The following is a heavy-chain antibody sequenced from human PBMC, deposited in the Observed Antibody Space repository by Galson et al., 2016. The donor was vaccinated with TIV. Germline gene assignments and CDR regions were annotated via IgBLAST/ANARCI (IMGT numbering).Heavy chain of an antibody. CDR1: GFSFIDYS. CDR2: MKEEGTEQ. Sequence: SLRLSCAASGFSFIDYSMSWVRQAPGTGLEWVASMKEEGTEQYNVNAVKGRFTISRDGAGNSVYLQMNSLRAEDTAVYYCARNNDYGDSSYYYGMDVWGQGTTVTVSS. V-gene: IGHV3-7*01. CDR3: ARNNDYGDSSYYYGMDV. J-gene: IGHJ6*02. D-gene: IGHD4-17*01.